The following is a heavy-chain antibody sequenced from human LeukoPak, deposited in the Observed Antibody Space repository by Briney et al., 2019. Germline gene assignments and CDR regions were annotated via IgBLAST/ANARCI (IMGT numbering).Heavy chain of an antibody. CDR1: GYTFTGYY. J-gene: IGHJ4*02. V-gene: IGHV1-2*02. Sequence: ASVKVSCKASGYTFTGYYMHWVRQAPGQGLEWMGWINPNSDGTNYAQKFQGRVTMTRDTSISTAYMELSRLRSDDTPVYYCARFLGTAHVDYWGQGTLVTVSS. CDR2: INPNSDGT. CDR3: ARFLGTAHVDY. D-gene: IGHD2-21*02.